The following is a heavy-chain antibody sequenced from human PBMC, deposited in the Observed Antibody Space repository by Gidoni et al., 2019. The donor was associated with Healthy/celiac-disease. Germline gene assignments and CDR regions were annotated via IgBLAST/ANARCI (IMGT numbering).Heavy chain of an antibody. CDR1: CGSLRSTSYY. J-gene: IGHJ5*02. CDR2: IYYSGTT. CDR3: ARPARTTGTNAGWFDP. D-gene: IGHD1-1*01. V-gene: IGHV4-39*01. Sequence: QLPLQASGPGLVRPSEHLSLTCPVSCGSLRSTSYYWCWVRQPPGKGLEWIGSIYYSGTTYYNPSLKSRVTISVDTSKNQFSLKRSSVTAADTAVYYCARPARTTGTNAGWFDPWGQGTLVTVSS.